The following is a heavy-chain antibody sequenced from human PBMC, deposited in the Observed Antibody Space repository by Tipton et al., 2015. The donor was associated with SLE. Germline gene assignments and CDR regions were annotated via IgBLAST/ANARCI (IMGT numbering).Heavy chain of an antibody. CDR1: GDSITSYY. V-gene: IGHV4-59*01. D-gene: IGHD5-24*01. CDR2: MYYTGHT. Sequence: TLSLTCTVSGDSITSYYWSWIRQPPGKGLEWIGYMYYTGHTGYNPSLKSRVTISVDMSKNQVSQRLGSVTAADTSMDYCVTYKCDDGFNWFDPWGQGTLVSASS. J-gene: IGHJ5*02. CDR3: VTYKCDDGFNWFDP.